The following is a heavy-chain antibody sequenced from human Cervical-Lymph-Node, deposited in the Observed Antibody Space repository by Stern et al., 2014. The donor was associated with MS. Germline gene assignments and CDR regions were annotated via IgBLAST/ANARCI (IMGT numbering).Heavy chain of an antibody. Sequence: VQLVESGPGLVKPSETLSLTCSVSGASFSSHFLSWIRQPPGKGLEWIGCIFQSGSTYYNPSLKSRVTISIDTSRNQFSMTLTSVTAADTAVYYCAREPESWGQGTLVTVSS. J-gene: IGHJ5*02. CDR1: GASFSSHF. V-gene: IGHV4-59*11. CDR2: IFQSGST. D-gene: IGHD1-14*01. CDR3: AREPES.